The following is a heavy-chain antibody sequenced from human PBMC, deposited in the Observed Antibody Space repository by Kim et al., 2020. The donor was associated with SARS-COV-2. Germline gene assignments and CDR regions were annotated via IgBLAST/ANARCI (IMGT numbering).Heavy chain of an antibody. D-gene: IGHD6-13*01. V-gene: IGHV4-34*01. CDR3: ARGSWAAAGFDY. J-gene: IGHJ4*02. Sequence: YTPPLKSRVTISVDTSKNQFSLKLSSVTAADTAVYYCARGSWAAAGFDYWGQGTLVTVSS.